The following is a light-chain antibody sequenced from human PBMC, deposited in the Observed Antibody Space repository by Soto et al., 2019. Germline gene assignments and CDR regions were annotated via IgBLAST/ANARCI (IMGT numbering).Light chain of an antibody. CDR1: QSVGSN. Sequence: VRTRSPATLYVSPGERATLSCRATQSVGSNLAWYQQKPAQAPTLLIFGASSRATGVPARFSGSRSGTEFTITINSLQSEDFAVYFCQQYDNWPLPFGPGTKVDIK. CDR3: QQYDNWPLP. J-gene: IGKJ3*01. CDR2: GAS. V-gene: IGKV3-15*01.